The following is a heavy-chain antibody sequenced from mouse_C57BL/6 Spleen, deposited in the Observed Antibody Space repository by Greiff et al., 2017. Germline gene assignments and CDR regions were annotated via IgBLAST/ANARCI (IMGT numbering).Heavy chain of an antibody. CDR2: IYPGGGYT. CDR3: ARDYSNYDYFDY. D-gene: IGHD2-5*01. V-gene: IGHV1-63*01. Sequence: VQLQESGAELVRPGTSVKMSCKASGYTFTNYWIGWAKQRPGHGLEWIGDIYPGGGYTNYNEKFKGKATLTADKSSSTAYMQFSSLTSEDSAIYYCARDYSNYDYFDYWGQGTTLTVSS. CDR1: GYTFTNYW. J-gene: IGHJ2*01.